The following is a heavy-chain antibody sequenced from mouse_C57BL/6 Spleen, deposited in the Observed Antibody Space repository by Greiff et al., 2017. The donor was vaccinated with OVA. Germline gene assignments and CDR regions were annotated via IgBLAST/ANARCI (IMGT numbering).Heavy chain of an antibody. CDR3: ARSAMVNWYFDV. CDR2: INPGSGGT. V-gene: IGHV1-54*01. J-gene: IGHJ1*03. Sequence: VMLVESGAELVRPGTSVKVSCKASGYAFTNYLIEWVKQRPGQGLEWIGVINPGSGGTNYNEKFKGKATLTADKSSITAYMQLSSLTSEDSAVYFCARSAMVNWYFDVWGTGTTVTVSS. D-gene: IGHD1-1*02. CDR1: GYAFTNYL.